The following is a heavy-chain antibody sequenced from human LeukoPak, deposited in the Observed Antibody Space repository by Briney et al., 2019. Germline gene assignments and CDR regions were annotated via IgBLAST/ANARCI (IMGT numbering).Heavy chain of an antibody. V-gene: IGHV3-72*01. CDR1: GFTFSDHY. J-gene: IGHJ4*02. D-gene: IGHD2-15*01. CDR2: IRNKANSKTT. Sequence: GGSLRLSCAASGFTFSDHYMGWGRQAPGKGLEWVGRIRNKANSKTTEYAAAVKGRFSISRHDSKNSLYLQMNSLKTEDTAVYYCVRGYCSGGSCYRPTCDSWGQGTLVTVSS. CDR3: VRGYCSGGSCYRPTCDS.